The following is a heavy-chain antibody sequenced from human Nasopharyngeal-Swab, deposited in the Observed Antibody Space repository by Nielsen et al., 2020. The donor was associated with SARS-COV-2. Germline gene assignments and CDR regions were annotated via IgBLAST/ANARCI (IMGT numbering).Heavy chain of an antibody. J-gene: IGHJ3*02. V-gene: IGHV3-53*04. CDR1: RFAVTSDY. D-gene: IGHD4/OR15-4a*01. CDR2: IYRGGST. CDR3: VRENAMTYGGFDI. Sequence: GESLKIFCAVSRFAVTSDYMNWVRQAPGKGLEWVSVIYRGGSTYYADSVKGRFTISRHNSQNTLYLQMNSLRAEDTALYYCVRENAMTYGGFDIWGQGTMVTVSS.